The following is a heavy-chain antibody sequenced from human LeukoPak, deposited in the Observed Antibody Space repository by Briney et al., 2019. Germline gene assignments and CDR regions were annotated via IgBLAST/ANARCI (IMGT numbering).Heavy chain of an antibody. V-gene: IGHV3-30*04. CDR1: GFTFSNYA. D-gene: IGHD4-23*01. CDR3: ARDDYGGRGEFDY. J-gene: IGHJ4*02. Sequence: GSLRLSCAASGFTFSNYAMHWVRQAPGKGLEWVAIISFDGSNKYYADSVKGRFTISRDNAKNTLYLQMNSLRAEDTAVYYCARDDYGGRGEFDYWGQGTLVTVSS. CDR2: ISFDGSNK.